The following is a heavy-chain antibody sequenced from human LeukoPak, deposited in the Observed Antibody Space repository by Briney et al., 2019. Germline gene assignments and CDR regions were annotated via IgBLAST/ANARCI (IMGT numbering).Heavy chain of an antibody. CDR2: ISSSSSTI. D-gene: IGHD2-15*01. CDR3: ARVDCSGGSCYLYYYYYGMDV. CDR1: GFTFSSYS. V-gene: IGHV3-48*01. J-gene: IGHJ6*02. Sequence: GGSLRLSCAASGFTFSSYSMNWVRQAPGKGLEWVSYISSSSSTIYYADSVKGRFTISRDNAKNSLYLQMNSLRAEDTAVYYCARVDCSGGSCYLYYYYYGMDVWGQGTTVTVSS.